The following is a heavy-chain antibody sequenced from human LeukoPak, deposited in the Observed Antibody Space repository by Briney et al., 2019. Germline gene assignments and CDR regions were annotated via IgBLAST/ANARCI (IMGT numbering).Heavy chain of an antibody. CDR1: GFTFSIYA. Sequence: PGGSLRLSCAASGFTFSIYAMSWVHQAPGKGLEWVSAISGSGGSTYYADSVKGRFTISRDNSKNTLYLQMNSLRAEDTAVYYCAKGPTTVTTFFDYWGQGTLVTVSS. D-gene: IGHD4-17*01. CDR3: AKGPTTVTTFFDY. V-gene: IGHV3-23*01. CDR2: ISGSGGST. J-gene: IGHJ4*02.